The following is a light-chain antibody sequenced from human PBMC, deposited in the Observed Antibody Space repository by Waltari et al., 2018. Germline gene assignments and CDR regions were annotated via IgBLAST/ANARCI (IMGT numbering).Light chain of an antibody. J-gene: IGKJ1*01. CDR2: AAS. Sequence: AVQMTQSPSSLSASVGDGVTITCRASQGIRNDLGWYQQKPGTAPKLLIYAASTLQSGVPSRFSGSGSGTDFTLTISSLQPEDFATYYCLQDYTYPRTFGQGTKVEIK. V-gene: IGKV1-6*01. CDR1: QGIRND. CDR3: LQDYTYPRT.